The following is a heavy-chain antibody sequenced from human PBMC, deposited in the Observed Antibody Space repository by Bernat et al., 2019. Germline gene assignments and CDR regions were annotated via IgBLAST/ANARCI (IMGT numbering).Heavy chain of an antibody. J-gene: IGHJ4*02. CDR2: IVPLFGTA. D-gene: IGHD3-10*01. CDR1: GGTFSRYT. Sequence: QVQLVQSGAEVKKPGSLVKVSCKASGGTFSRYTISWVRQAPGQGPEWMGGIVPLFGTAKYAQKFHGRVTITADESTSTAYMELRSLRSEDTAVYYCARELDQLLFYWGQGTLVTVSS. V-gene: IGHV1-69*01. CDR3: ARELDQLLFY.